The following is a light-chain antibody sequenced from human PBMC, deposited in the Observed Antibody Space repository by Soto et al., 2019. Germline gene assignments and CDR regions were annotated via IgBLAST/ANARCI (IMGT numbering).Light chain of an antibody. J-gene: IGKJ5*01. Sequence: DIQMTQSPSSLSASVGDGVIITCRASQSINTYLNWYQQEPGKAPKLLIYAASRLQSGVPSRFSGSGSGTDFTLTISSLHLEDFATFYCQQSYSSPRITFGQGTRLEIK. CDR2: AAS. CDR1: QSINTY. V-gene: IGKV1-39*01. CDR3: QQSYSSPRIT.